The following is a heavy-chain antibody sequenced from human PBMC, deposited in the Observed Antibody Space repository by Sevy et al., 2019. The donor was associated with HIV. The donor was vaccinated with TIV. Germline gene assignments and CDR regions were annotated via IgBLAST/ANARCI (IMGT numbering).Heavy chain of an antibody. CDR1: GFTFSSYA. CDR2: IVGSGSST. J-gene: IGHJ4*02. Sequence: GGSLRLSCAASGFTFSSYAMTWVRQAPGKGLEWVSAIVGSGSSTYHADSVKGRFTISRDNSKNTLFLQMDSLRAEDTAVYYCAKSNYGGLLEYWGQRTLVTVSS. CDR3: AKSNYGGLLEY. V-gene: IGHV3-23*01. D-gene: IGHD4-17*01.